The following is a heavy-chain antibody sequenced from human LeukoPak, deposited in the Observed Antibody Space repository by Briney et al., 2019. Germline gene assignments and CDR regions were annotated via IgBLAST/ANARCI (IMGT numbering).Heavy chain of an antibody. Sequence: SETLSLTCTVSGGSISSTSYYWGWIRQPPGKGLECNGSIYHSGTTYDNPSLKSRVAISVDTSKNQFSLKLSSVTAADTAVYYCARLTVATRDRHFDYWGQGTLVTVSS. V-gene: IGHV4-39*01. D-gene: IGHD5-12*01. J-gene: IGHJ4*02. CDR3: ARLTVATRDRHFDY. CDR1: GGSISSTSYY. CDR2: IYHSGTT.